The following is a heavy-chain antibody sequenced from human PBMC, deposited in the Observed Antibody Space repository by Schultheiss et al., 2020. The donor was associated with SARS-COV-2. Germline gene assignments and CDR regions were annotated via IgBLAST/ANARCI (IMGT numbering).Heavy chain of an antibody. D-gene: IGHD4-11*01. J-gene: IGHJ4*02. V-gene: IGHV4-59*11. CDR2: INHSGGT. CDR1: RGSMETQY. Sequence: SETLSLTCTVSRGSMETQYWSWIRQPPGKGLEWIGEINHSGGTNYNPSLESRVTISVDTSKNQFSLKLSSVTAADTAVYYCAGKLQSAYWGQGTLVTVSS. CDR3: AGKLQSAY.